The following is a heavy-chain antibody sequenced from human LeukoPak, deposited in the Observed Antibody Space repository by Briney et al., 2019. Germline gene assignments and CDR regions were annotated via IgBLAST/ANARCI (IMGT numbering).Heavy chain of an antibody. CDR2: IYHSGST. D-gene: IGHD6-6*01. Sequence: SETLSLTCTVSGGSISTYYWNWIRQPPGKGLEWIGYIYHSGSTNYNPSLQSRATISVDTSKNQFSLNLNSVTAADTAVYYCARGGAARLHFQNWGQGTLVTVSS. CDR1: GGSISTYY. V-gene: IGHV4-59*01. CDR3: ARGGAARLHFQN. J-gene: IGHJ1*01.